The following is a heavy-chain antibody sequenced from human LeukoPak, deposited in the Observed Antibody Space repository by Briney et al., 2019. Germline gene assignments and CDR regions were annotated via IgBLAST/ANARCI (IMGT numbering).Heavy chain of an antibody. J-gene: IGHJ3*02. CDR2: ISSSGSTI. V-gene: IGHV3-11*04. D-gene: IGHD4-23*01. Sequence: GGSLRLSCAASGFTFSDYYMSWIRQAPGKGLEWVSYISSSGSTIYYADSVKGRFTISRDNAKNSLYLQMNSLRAEDTAVYYCASGPYGGNSDDAFDIWGQGTMVTVSS. CDR1: GFTFSDYY. CDR3: ASGPYGGNSDDAFDI.